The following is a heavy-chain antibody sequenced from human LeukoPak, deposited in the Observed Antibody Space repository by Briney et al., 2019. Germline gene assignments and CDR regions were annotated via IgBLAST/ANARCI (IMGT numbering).Heavy chain of an antibody. CDR3: ARDLAATGTLIDS. Sequence: GGSLRLSCAASGFTFSSYAMHWVRQAPGKGLEWVAVISYDGSNKYYADSVKGRFTISRDNSKNTLYLQMNSLRGEDTAVYYCARDLAATGTLIDSWGQGTLVTVSS. V-gene: IGHV3-30-3*01. CDR1: GFTFSSYA. CDR2: ISYDGSNK. J-gene: IGHJ4*02. D-gene: IGHD6-13*01.